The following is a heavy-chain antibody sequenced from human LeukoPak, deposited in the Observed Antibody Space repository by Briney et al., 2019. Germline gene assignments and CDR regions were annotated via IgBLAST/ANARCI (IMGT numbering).Heavy chain of an antibody. D-gene: IGHD6-19*01. CDR2: INPNSGGT. J-gene: IGHJ4*02. Sequence: GASVNVSCQASGYRFTGYYMHWVRQAPGQGLEWMGRINPNSGGTNYAQKVQARVTMTRDTSISTAYMELSRLRSDDTSVYYCARPIAVGGTRTGMDFDYWGQGTLVTVSS. V-gene: IGHV1-2*06. CDR3: ARPIAVGGTRTGMDFDY. CDR1: GYRFTGYY.